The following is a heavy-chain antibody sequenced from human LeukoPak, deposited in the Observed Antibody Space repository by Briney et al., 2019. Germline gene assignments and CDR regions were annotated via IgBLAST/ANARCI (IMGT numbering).Heavy chain of an antibody. J-gene: IGHJ4*02. Sequence: GGSLRLSCAASGFTLSNYWMSWVRQAPGKGLEWVANIKQDGSEKYYADSVKGRLTISRDSAKNSLYLQMNSLRAEDTAVYYCAKDAGYCSGGSCRFDYWGQGTLVTVSS. CDR2: IKQDGSEK. CDR1: GFTLSNYW. V-gene: IGHV3-7*03. D-gene: IGHD2-15*01. CDR3: AKDAGYCSGGSCRFDY.